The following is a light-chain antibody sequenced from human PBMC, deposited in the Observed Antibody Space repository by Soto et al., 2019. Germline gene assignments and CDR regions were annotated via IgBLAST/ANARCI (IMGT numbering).Light chain of an antibody. J-gene: IGKJ4*01. CDR1: QDIRKY. CDR3: QQYDNPPLT. CDR2: DAS. V-gene: IGKV1-33*01. Sequence: DIQMTQSPSSLSASLGARAPITCEASQDIRKYLNWYQQKPGKAPKLLIYDASNLETGVPSRFSGSGSGTDFTFTISSLQPEDIETYYCQQYDNPPLTFGGGTKVDIK.